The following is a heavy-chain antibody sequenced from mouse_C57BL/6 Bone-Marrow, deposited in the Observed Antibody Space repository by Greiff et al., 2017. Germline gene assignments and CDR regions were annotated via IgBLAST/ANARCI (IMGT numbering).Heavy chain of an antibody. J-gene: IGHJ1*03. CDR2: IDPENGDT. V-gene: IGHV14-4*01. Sequence: EVHLVESGAELARPGASVKLSCKASGYTFTSYGISWVKQRPEQGLEWIGWIDPENGDTEYASKFQGKATITADTSSNTAYLQLSSLTSEDTAVYYCTTYGSSLWYFDVWGTGTTVTVSS. D-gene: IGHD1-1*01. CDR3: TTYGSSLWYFDV. CDR1: GYTFTSYG.